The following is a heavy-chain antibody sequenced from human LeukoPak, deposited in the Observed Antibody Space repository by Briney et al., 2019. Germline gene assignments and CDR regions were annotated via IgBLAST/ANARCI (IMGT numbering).Heavy chain of an antibody. J-gene: IGHJ6*03. D-gene: IGHD1-7*01. CDR1: SRTINNSY. CDR3: ARGPGAGTLYYYYYMDV. CDR2: IYYSGSA. Sequence: SETLSLTCTVSSRTINNSYWSWTLQPPGKGLEWIGYIYYSGSANYNPSLKSRVTISVDTSKTQFSLKLSSVTAADTAVYYCARGPGAGTLYYYYYMDVWGKGTTVTVSS. V-gene: IGHV4-59*13.